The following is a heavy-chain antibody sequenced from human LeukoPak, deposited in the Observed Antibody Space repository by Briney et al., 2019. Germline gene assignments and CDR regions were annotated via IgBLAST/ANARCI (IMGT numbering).Heavy chain of an antibody. D-gene: IGHD5-18*01. CDR3: ERDTRDSYAHGY. Sequence: PGGSLRLSCAASGFTVSSNYMSWVRQAPGKGLEWVSVIYSGGSTYYADSVKGRFTISRDNSKNTLYLQMNSLRAEDTAVYYCERDTRDSYAHGYWGQGTLVTVSS. J-gene: IGHJ4*02. V-gene: IGHV3-66*02. CDR1: GFTVSSNY. CDR2: IYSGGST.